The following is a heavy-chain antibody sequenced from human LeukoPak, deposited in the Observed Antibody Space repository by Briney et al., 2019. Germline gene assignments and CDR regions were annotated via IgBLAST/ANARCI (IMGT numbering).Heavy chain of an antibody. CDR3: ATTETYYGSGSYFDAFDI. CDR2: IYPGDSDT. V-gene: IGHV5-51*01. CDR1: GYSFTSYW. D-gene: IGHD3-10*01. J-gene: IGHJ3*02. Sequence: GESLKISCKGSGYSFTSYWIGWVRQMPGKGLEWIGIIYPGDSDTRYSPSFQGQVTISADKSISTAYLQWSSLKASDTAMYYCATTETYYGSGSYFDAFDIWGQGTMVTVSS.